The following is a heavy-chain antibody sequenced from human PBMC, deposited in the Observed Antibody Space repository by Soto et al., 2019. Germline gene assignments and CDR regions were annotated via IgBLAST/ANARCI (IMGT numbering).Heavy chain of an antibody. Sequence: GGSLSLSCAASGFTFSSYAMSWVRQAPGKGLEWVSAISGSGGSTYYADSVKGRFTISRDNSKNTLYLQMNSLRAEDTAVYYCAYHSSSYAALDYWGQGTLVTVSS. CDR1: GFTFSSYA. D-gene: IGHD6-6*01. CDR3: AYHSSSYAALDY. J-gene: IGHJ4*02. CDR2: ISGSGGST. V-gene: IGHV3-23*01.